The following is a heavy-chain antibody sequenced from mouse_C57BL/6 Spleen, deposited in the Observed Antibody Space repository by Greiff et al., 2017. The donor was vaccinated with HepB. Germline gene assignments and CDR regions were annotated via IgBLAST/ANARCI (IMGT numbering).Heavy chain of an antibody. CDR3: AMALLLRRYAMDY. V-gene: IGHV1-26*01. CDR1: GYTFTDYY. CDR2: INPNNGGT. D-gene: IGHD1-1*01. Sequence: EVQLQQSGPELVKPGASVKISCKASGYTFTDYYMNWVKQSHGKSLEWIGDINPNNGGTSYNQKFKGKARLTVDKSSSPAYMELRSLTSEDSAVYECAMALLLRRYAMDYWGQGTSVTVSS. J-gene: IGHJ4*01.